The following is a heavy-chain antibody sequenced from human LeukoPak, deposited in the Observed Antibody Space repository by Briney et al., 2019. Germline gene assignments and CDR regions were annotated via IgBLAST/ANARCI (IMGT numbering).Heavy chain of an antibody. J-gene: IGHJ3*02. V-gene: IGHV5-51*01. CDR3: ARHQHSSGYYFAFDI. Sequence: GESLKISCKGSGYSFSSYWIGWVRQMPGKGLEWMGIIYPGDSDTRYSPSFQGQVTISADKSISTAYLQWSSLKASDTAMYYCARHQHSSGYYFAFDIWGQGTMVTVSS. D-gene: IGHD6-19*01. CDR1: GYSFSSYW. CDR2: IYPGDSDT.